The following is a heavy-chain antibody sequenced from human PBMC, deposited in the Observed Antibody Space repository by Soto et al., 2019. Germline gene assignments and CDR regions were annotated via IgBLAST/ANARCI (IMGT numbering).Heavy chain of an antibody. D-gene: IGHD3-10*01. CDR3: APHPGGGGY. CDR2: IYSGGYT. Sequence: EVQLVESGGGLIQPGGSLRLSCAVSGFTVSNNYMSWVRQAPGKGLEGVSVIYSGGYTAYGDSVKGRFTISRDNSKKPLYPKMNSRGARGTAVFFWAPHPGGGGYWGQGTLVTVSS. CDR1: GFTVSNNY. V-gene: IGHV3-53*01. J-gene: IGHJ4*02.